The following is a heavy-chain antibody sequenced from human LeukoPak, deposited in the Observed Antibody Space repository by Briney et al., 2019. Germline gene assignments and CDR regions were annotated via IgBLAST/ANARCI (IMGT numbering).Heavy chain of an antibody. CDR1: GGSFSGYY. Sequence: PSETLSLTCAVYGGSFSGYYWSWIRQPPGKGLEWIGEINHSGSTNYNPSLKSRVTISVDTPKQQFSLKLSSVTAADTAIYYCVRRITGTTSDSFDYWGQGTLVTVSS. CDR3: VRRITGTTSDSFDY. J-gene: IGHJ4*02. CDR2: INHSGST. V-gene: IGHV4-34*01. D-gene: IGHD1-20*01.